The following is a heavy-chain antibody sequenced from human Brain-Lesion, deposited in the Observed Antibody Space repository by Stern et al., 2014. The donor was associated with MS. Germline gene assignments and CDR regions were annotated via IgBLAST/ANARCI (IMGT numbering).Heavy chain of an antibody. Sequence: QVQLVESGPGLVKPSGTLYLTCAVSGGSISSSNWWGWVRKPPGKGEGWGGDILHCGGTKYSPSFEGRVILSVGKTKNQFPLKLIYVTAADTAVYYFARELPDLNAFDIWGQGTMVTVSS. J-gene: IGHJ3*02. D-gene: IGHD1-14*01. V-gene: IGHV4-4*02. CDR1: GGSISSSNW. CDR3: ARELPDLNAFDI. CDR2: ILHCGGT.